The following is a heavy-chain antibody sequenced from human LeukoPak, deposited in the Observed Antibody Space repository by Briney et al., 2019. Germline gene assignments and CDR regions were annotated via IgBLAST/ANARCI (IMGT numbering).Heavy chain of an antibody. D-gene: IGHD1-1*01. CDR3: ERERGRNGDYDY. CDR2: ISNDGGSP. Sequence: GGSLRLSCVASGITFSTYPMHWVRQAPGKGMEYVSAISNDGGSPYYANSVKGRFTISRDNSKNTLYLQMGSLRTEDTAVYYCERERGRNGDYDYWGQGTLVTVSS. CDR1: GITFSTYP. V-gene: IGHV3-64*01. J-gene: IGHJ4*02.